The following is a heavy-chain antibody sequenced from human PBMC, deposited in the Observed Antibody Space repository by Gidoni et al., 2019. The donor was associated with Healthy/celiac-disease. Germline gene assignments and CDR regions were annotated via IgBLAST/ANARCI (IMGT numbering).Heavy chain of an antibody. D-gene: IGHD3-10*01. CDR2: MNPNSGNT. V-gene: IGHV1-8*01. J-gene: IGHJ5*02. Sequence: QVQLVQSGAEVKKPGASVKVSCKASGYTFTSYDINWVRQATGQGLEWMGWMNPNSGNTGYAQKFQGRVTMTRNTSISTAYMELSSLSSEDTAVYYCARGVRGLLWFRAGGWFDPWGQGTLVTVSS. CDR1: GYTFTSYD. CDR3: ARGVRGLLWFRAGGWFDP.